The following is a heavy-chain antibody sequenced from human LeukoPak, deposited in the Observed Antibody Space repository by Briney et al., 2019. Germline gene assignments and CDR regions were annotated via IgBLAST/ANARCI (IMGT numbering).Heavy chain of an antibody. D-gene: IGHD1-26*01. V-gene: IGHV3-43D*03. J-gene: IGHJ6*03. Sequence: GGSLRLSCAASGFTIDDYAMHWVRQAPGKGLEWVSLISWDGGSTYYADSVKGRFTISRDNSKNSLYLQMNSLRAEDTALYYCAKAGGSYLYYYYYYMDVWGKGTTVTVSS. CDR1: GFTIDDYA. CDR2: ISWDGGST. CDR3: AKAGGSYLYYYYYYMDV.